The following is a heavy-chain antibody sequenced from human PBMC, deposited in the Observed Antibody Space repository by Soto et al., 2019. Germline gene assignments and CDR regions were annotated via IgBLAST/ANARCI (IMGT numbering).Heavy chain of an antibody. CDR1: GDSVSSNSAA. CDR3: AGGNIAVAVFGSDP. J-gene: IGHJ5*02. Sequence: SQTLSLTCAISGDSVSSNSAAWNWIRQSPSRGLEWLGRTYYRSKWYNDYAVSVKSRITINPDTSKNQFSLQLNSVTPEDTAVYSCAGGNIAVAVFGSDPGGKGPLATVPS. V-gene: IGHV6-1*01. D-gene: IGHD6-19*01. CDR2: TYYRSKWYN.